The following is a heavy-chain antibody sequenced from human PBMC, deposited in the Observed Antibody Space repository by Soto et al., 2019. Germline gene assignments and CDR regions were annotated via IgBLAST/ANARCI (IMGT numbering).Heavy chain of an antibody. D-gene: IGHD6-13*01. Sequence: SETLYLTCTVSGGSISSGGYYCSWIRQHPGKGLEWIGYIYSSVSTYYNPSLKSRVTISVDTSKNQFSLKLSSVTDADAAVYWCARDRQSDRSSWYQSDVFAIWAQGTMVTVS. V-gene: IGHV4-31*03. J-gene: IGHJ3*02. CDR1: GGSISSGGYY. CDR3: ARDRQSDRSSWYQSDVFAI. CDR2: IYSSVST.